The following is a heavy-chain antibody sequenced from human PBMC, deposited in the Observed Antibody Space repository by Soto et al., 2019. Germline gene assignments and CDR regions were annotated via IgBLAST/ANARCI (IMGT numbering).Heavy chain of an antibody. CDR2: IIPVFGTT. CDR3: GRYCSGGSCHTLDYYGMNV. Sequence: SVKVSCKASGGTFRNYGIGWVRQAPGQGLEWMGGIIPVFGTTNYAQKFQGRVTITADESTSTAYIEVSSLRSEDTAMFYCGRYCSGGSCHTLDYYGMNVWGQGTTVTVSS. CDR1: GGTFRNYG. J-gene: IGHJ6*02. V-gene: IGHV1-69*13. D-gene: IGHD2-15*01.